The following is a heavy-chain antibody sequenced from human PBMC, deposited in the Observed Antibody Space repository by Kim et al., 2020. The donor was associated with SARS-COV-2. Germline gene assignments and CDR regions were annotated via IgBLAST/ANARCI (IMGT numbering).Heavy chain of an antibody. D-gene: IGHD4-17*01. CDR2: INHSGST. CDR1: GGSFSGYY. CDR3: ASRIDDYGDYGDYWYFDL. V-gene: IGHV4-34*01. J-gene: IGHJ2*01. Sequence: SETLSLTCAVYGGSFSGYYWSWIRQPPGKGLEWIGEINHSGSTNYNPSLKSRVTISVDTSKNQFSLKLSSVTAADTAVYYCASRIDDYGDYGDYWYFDLWGRGTLVTVSS.